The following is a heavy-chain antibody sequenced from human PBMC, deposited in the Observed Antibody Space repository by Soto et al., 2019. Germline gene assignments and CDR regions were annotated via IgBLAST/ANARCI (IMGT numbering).Heavy chain of an antibody. D-gene: IGHD3-22*01. CDR1: GYSFTSYW. Sequence: GESLKISCKGSGYSFTSYWIGWVRQMPGKGLEWMGIIYPGDSDTRYSPSFQGQVTISADKSISTAYLQWSSLKASDTAMYYCARQFDASSGYYSSVDYWGQGTLVTVSS. J-gene: IGHJ4*02. CDR2: IYPGDSDT. CDR3: ARQFDASSGYYSSVDY. V-gene: IGHV5-51*01.